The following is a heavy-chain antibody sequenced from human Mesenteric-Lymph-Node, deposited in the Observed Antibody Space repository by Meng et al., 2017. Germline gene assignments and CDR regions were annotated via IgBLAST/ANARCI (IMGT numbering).Heavy chain of an antibody. V-gene: IGHV3-53*01. CDR2: IYSGGST. Sequence: GESLKISCAASGFTVSSNYMSWVRQAPGKGLEWVSVIYSGGSTYYADSVKGRFTISADKSISTAYLQWSSLKASDTAMYYCARSVWFGATGRQPSYYGMDVWGQGTTVTVSS. J-gene: IGHJ6*02. CDR3: ARSVWFGATGRQPSYYGMDV. CDR1: GFTVSSNY. D-gene: IGHD3-10*01.